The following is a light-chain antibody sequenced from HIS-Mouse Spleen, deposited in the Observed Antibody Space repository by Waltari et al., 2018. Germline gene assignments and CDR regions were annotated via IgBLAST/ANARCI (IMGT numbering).Light chain of an antibody. J-gene: IGLJ2*01. CDR1: ALPKKY. V-gene: IGLV3-10*01. Sequence: SYELTQPPSVSVSPRQTARITCSGDALPKKYAYWYQQKSGQAPVLVIYEDSKRPSGIPERFSGSISGTMATLTISGAQVEDEADYYCYSTDSSGNHRVFGGGTKLTVL. CDR3: YSTDSSGNHRV. CDR2: EDS.